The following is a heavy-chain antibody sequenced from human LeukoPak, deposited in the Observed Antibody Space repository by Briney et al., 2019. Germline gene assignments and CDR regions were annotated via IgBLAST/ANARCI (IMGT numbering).Heavy chain of an antibody. J-gene: IGHJ4*02. V-gene: IGHV4-59*08. D-gene: IGHD2/OR15-2a*01. CDR2: IYYSGST. CDR3: ARHYRIFPPFDY. Sequence: SETLSLTCTVSGGSISGYYWSWIRQPPGKGLEWIGYIYYSGSTNYNPSLKSRVTISVDTSKNQFSLKLSPVTAADTAVYYCARHYRIFPPFDYWGQGTLVTVSS. CDR1: GGSISGYY.